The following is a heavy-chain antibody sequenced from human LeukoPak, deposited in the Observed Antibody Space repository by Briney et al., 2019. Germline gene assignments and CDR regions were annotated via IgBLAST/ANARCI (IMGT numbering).Heavy chain of an antibody. CDR2: IYYSGSI. V-gene: IGHV4-28*05. Sequence: PSETLSLTCVVSGYSISSNNWWGWIRQPPGKGLEWIGYIYYSGSIYYNPSLKSRVTMSVDTSKNQFSLKLSSVTAVDTAVYYCARVGSSGWYYFDQWGQGTLVTVSS. J-gene: IGHJ4*02. CDR1: GYSISSNNW. D-gene: IGHD6-19*01. CDR3: ARVGSSGWYYFDQ.